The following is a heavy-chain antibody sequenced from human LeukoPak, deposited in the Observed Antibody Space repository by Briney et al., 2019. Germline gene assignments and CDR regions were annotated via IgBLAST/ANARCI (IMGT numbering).Heavy chain of an antibody. D-gene: IGHD3-22*01. V-gene: IGHV3-11*04. CDR3: ARELSSGSKVGFDY. CDR2: ISSSGNTI. Sequence: GGSLRLSCAASGFTFSDYYMSWLRQAPGKGLEWVSYISSSGNTIYYADSVKGRFTISRDNAKNSLYLQMNSLRAEDTAVYYCARELSSGSKVGFDYWGQGTLVTVSS. J-gene: IGHJ4*02. CDR1: GFTFSDYY.